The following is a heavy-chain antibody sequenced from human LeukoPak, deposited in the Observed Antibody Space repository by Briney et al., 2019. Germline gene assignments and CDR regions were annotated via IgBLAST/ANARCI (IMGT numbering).Heavy chain of an antibody. J-gene: IGHJ4*02. CDR1: GGSISSSSYY. CDR3: ARGGLRYSIY. V-gene: IGHV4-39*01. CDR2: IYYSGST. D-gene: IGHD6-13*01. Sequence: SETLSLTCTVSGGSISSSSYYWGWIRQPPGKGLEWIGSIYYSGSTYYNPSLKSRVTISVDTSKNQFSPKLSSVTAADTAVYYCARGGLRYSIYWGQGTLVTVSS.